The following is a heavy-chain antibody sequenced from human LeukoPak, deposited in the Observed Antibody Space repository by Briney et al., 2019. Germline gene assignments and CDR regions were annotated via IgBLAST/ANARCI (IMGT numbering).Heavy chain of an antibody. V-gene: IGHV3-21*01. J-gene: IGHJ6*02. Sequence: GGSLRLSSQGATVTLTGYTIAWVRQAPGKVLEWVSYISTTSSYIYYGDAMNGRFTISRDNAKNSLFLQMNSLRVEDTAVYFCARVANEYDFSSPVYGMDVWGQGTSVIVSS. D-gene: IGHD3/OR15-3a*01. CDR3: ARVANEYDFSSPVYGMDV. CDR2: ISTTSSYI. CDR1: TVTLTGYT.